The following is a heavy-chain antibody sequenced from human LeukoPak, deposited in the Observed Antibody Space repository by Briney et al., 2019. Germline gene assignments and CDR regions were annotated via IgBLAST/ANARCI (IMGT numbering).Heavy chain of an antibody. J-gene: IGHJ4*02. V-gene: IGHV4-39*01. CDR3: ARQEVVGATGGDY. CDR2: SYYSGST. Sequence: PSETLSLTCTVSGGSTSSSCYYWGWLRQPPGKGLEWFGSSYYSGSTYYNPSLKSRVTISVDTPKNQFSLKLSSVTAADTAVYDCARQEVVGATGGDYWGQGTVVSVSS. CDR1: GGSTSSSCYY. D-gene: IGHD1-26*01.